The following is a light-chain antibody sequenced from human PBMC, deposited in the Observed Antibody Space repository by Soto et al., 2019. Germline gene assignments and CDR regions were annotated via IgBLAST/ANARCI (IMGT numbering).Light chain of an antibody. CDR2: GAS. J-gene: IGKJ1*01. V-gene: IGKV3-20*01. CDR3: QQYGSSPPWT. CDR1: QYIASSY. Sequence: EIVFTKSPGTLSLSPGEGATLSCRSSQYIASSYLAWYQQKPGQAPRLLIYGASSRATGIPDRFSGSVSGTGFTLTISRLEPEDFAVYYCQQYGSSPPWTFGQGTKVDIK.